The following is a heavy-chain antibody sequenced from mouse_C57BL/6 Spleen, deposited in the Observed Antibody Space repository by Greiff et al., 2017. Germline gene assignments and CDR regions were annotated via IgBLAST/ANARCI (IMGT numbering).Heavy chain of an antibody. D-gene: IGHD2-4*01. CDR1: GYSITSGYY. V-gene: IGHV3-6*01. J-gene: IGHJ4*01. CDR2: ISYDGSN. Sequence: EVKLVESGPGLVKPSQSLSLTCSVTGYSITSGYYWNWIRQFPGNKLEWMGYISYDGSNNYNPSLKKRIAITSDTSKNQFFLKLNSVTTEDAATYCCARSLYYDYRPYAMDYWGQGTSVTVSS. CDR3: ARSLYYDYRPYAMDY.